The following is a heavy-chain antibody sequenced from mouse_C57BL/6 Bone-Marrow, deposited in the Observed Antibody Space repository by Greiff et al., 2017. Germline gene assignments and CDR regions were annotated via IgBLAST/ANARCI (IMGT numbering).Heavy chain of an antibody. CDR3: SESKNWDSWFAY. CDR1: GYAFTNYL. J-gene: IGHJ3*01. V-gene: IGHV1-54*01. D-gene: IGHD4-1*01. CDR2: INPGSGGT. Sequence: QVQLKQSGAELVRPGTSVKVSCTASGYAFTNYLIEWVKQRPGQGLEWIGVINPGSGGTNYNEKFKGKATLTADNSTSTAYMQLSSLAAEDSAVYFCSESKNWDSWFAYWGQGTLVTVSA.